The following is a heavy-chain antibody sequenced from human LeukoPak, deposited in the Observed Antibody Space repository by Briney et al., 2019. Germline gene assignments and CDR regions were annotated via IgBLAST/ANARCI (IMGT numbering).Heavy chain of an antibody. CDR2: IKQDGSQR. CDR1: GFTFSDYW. V-gene: IGHV3-7*03. CDR3: AKDIDGVLWFGGPQRGNWFDP. D-gene: IGHD3-10*01. J-gene: IGHJ5*02. Sequence: GGSLRLSCTASGFTFSDYWMTWVRQAPGKGPEWVANIKQDGSQRYYVDSVRGRFTISRDNAKNSLFLQMNGLRAEDTAVYYCAKDIDGVLWFGGPQRGNWFDPWGQGTLVTVSS.